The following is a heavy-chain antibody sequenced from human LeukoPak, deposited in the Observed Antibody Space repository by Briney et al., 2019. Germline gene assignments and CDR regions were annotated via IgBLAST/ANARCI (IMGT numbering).Heavy chain of an antibody. Sequence: PGGSLRLSCAASGFTFSSYAMHWVRQAPGKGLEWEAVISYDGSNKYYADSVKGRFTISRDNSKNTLYLQMNSLRAEDTAVYYCARAPGYSSSWDDYWGQGTLVTVSS. CDR1: GFTFSSYA. J-gene: IGHJ4*02. D-gene: IGHD6-13*01. V-gene: IGHV3-30*04. CDR3: ARAPGYSSSWDDY. CDR2: ISYDGSNK.